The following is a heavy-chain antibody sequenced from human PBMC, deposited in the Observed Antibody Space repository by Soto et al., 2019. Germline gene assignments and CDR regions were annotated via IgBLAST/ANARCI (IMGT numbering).Heavy chain of an antibody. CDR1: GGSVSSGSYY. Sequence: QVQLQESGPGLVKPSETLSLTCTVSGGSVSSGSYYWSWIRQPPGKGLEWLGYIFYSGSTNYNPSRESRVTISVDSSKNQFSRQLSAVTAADTAVYYCARERTGDPSFFDYWGQGTLVTVSS. D-gene: IGHD7-27*01. V-gene: IGHV4-61*01. J-gene: IGHJ4*02. CDR3: ARERTGDPSFFDY. CDR2: IFYSGST.